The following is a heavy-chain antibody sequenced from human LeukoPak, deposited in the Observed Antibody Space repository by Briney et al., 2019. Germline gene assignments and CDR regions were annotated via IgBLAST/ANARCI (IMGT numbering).Heavy chain of an antibody. CDR2: ISYDGSYK. CDR3: AKDRRGGYDPPHLFDY. Sequence: PGRSLRLSCGASGITFSNYGIHWVRQAPGKGLEWVAVISYDGSYKYYADSVKGRFTISRDNSKNTLFLQMNSLRAEDSAVYYCAKDRRGGYDPPHLFDYWGQGTLVTVSS. D-gene: IGHD5-12*01. V-gene: IGHV3-30*18. J-gene: IGHJ4*02. CDR1: GITFSNYG.